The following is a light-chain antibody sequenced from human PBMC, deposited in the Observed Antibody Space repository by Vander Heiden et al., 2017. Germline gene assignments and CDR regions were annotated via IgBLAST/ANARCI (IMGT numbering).Light chain of an antibody. V-gene: IGKV1-9*01. Sequence: DIQLTQSPSFLSASVGHRVHNTCRASQGISSYLAWYQQKPGKAPKLLIYAASTLQSGVPSRFSSSGSGTEFTLTSSSLQPEDFATYYCQQLNSYPPFGPGTKVDIK. J-gene: IGKJ3*01. CDR2: AAS. CDR3: QQLNSYPP. CDR1: QGISSY.